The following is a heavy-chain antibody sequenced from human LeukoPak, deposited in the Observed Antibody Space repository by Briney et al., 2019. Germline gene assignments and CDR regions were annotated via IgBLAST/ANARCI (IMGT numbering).Heavy chain of an antibody. CDR1: GFIFDNYG. Sequence: GGSLRLSCAASGFIFDNYGMHWVRQAPGKGLEWVAFIGYDGSNEYYADSVKGRFTISRDNSKNTLCLQTNSLRAEDTAVYYCAKEIWPTVTTPGHTHFDYWGQGTLVTVSS. CDR2: IGYDGSNE. J-gene: IGHJ4*02. CDR3: AKEIWPTVTTPGHTHFDY. D-gene: IGHD4-17*01. V-gene: IGHV3-30*02.